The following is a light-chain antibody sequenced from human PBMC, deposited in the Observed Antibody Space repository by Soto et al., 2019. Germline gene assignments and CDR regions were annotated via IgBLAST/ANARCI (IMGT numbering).Light chain of an antibody. CDR2: DAS. V-gene: IGKV3-11*01. Sequence: EIVLTQSPATLSLSPGERATLSCRASQSVSSYLAWYQQKPGQAPRLLIYDASSRATGIPARFSGSGSGTDFTLTISSLEPEDFAVYHCQQRNNWRSTFGQGTRLEIK. J-gene: IGKJ5*01. CDR1: QSVSSY. CDR3: QQRNNWRST.